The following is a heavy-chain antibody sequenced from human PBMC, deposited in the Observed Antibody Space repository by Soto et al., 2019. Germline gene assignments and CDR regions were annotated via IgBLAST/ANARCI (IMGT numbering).Heavy chain of an antibody. Sequence: SETLSLTCTVSGGSVSSGSYYWSWIRQPPGKGLEWIGYIYYSGSTNYNPSLKSRVTISVDTSKNQFSLKLSSVTAEDTAVDFCAREMASSSPASWGQGTLLTVAS. D-gene: IGHD6-6*01. J-gene: IGHJ4*02. V-gene: IGHV4-61*01. CDR2: IYYSGST. CDR3: AREMASSSPAS. CDR1: GGSVSSGSYY.